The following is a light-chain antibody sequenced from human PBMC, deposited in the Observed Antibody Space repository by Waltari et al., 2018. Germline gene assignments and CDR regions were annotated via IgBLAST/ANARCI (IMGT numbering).Light chain of an antibody. CDR1: ESVGNL. CDR3: QQYRMTPVS. CDR2: DAS. J-gene: IGKJ2*03. V-gene: IGKV3-20*01. Sequence: EVLLTHSPGTLSLSPGDRATLSCRASESVGNLLAWYQQKPGQAPRLLIYDASTRATGIPDGFSGSGSGTEFTLTISRLEAGDFAMYYCQQYRMTPVSFGQGTKVEIK.